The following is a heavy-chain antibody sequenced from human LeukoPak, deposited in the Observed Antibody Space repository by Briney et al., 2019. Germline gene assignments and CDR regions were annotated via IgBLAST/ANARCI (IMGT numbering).Heavy chain of an antibody. J-gene: IGHJ4*02. CDR2: INAGNGNT. CDR1: GYTFTSYA. D-gene: IGHD6-13*01. V-gene: IGHV1-3*01. CDR3: ARWRGYSSSWYSADY. Sequence: ASEKVSCKASGYTFTSYAMHWVRQAPGQRLEWMGWINAGNGNTKYSQKFQGRVTITRDTSASTAYMELSSLRSEDTAVYYCARWRGYSSSWYSADYWGQGTLVTVSS.